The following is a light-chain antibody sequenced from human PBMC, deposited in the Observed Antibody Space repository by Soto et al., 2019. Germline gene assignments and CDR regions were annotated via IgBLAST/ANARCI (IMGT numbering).Light chain of an antibody. V-gene: IGKV3-20*01. Sequence: EIVLTQSPGTLSLSPGERATLSCRASQSLSSSYLAWYQQKPGQAPRLLIYATSSRATGIPDRFSGSGSGTDFTLTVNRLGPGDSAVYYCQQYGSPPWTFGQGTKVDIK. CDR1: QSLSSSY. CDR3: QQYGSPPWT. CDR2: ATS. J-gene: IGKJ1*01.